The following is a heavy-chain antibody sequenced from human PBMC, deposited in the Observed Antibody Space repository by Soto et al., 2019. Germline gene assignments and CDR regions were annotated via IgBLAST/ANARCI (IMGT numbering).Heavy chain of an antibody. CDR1: GGCLSRCY. V-gene: IGHV4-34*01. CDR3: AREGRYCTGSSCYRWWFDP. CDR2: INHRGST. D-gene: IGHD2-2*01. Sequence: PSETLSLACPVGGGCLSRCYWSWFRQPPGKGLEWIGEINHRGSTTYNPSLKSRVTISVDTSKNQLSLKLTSVIAADTAVYYCAREGRYCTGSSCYRWWFDPWGQGTLVTVSS. J-gene: IGHJ5*02.